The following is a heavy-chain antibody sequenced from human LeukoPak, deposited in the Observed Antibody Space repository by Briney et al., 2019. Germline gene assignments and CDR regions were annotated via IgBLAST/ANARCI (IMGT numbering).Heavy chain of an antibody. V-gene: IGHV4-38-2*01. D-gene: IGHD1-26*01. Sequence: SETLSLTCAVSGYSISSGYYWGWIRQPPGKGLQWIGSIYRSGSTYYNPSLKRRVTISVDTSKNQFSLRLTSVTAADMAVYYCARASLTSGSFFDYWGQGTLVTVSS. CDR3: ARASLTSGSFFDY. CDR2: IYRSGST. J-gene: IGHJ4*02. CDR1: GYSISSGYY.